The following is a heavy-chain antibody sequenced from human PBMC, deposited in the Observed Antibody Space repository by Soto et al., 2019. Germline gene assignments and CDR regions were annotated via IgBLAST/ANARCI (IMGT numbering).Heavy chain of an antibody. D-gene: IGHD2-2*01. CDR1: GFTFSNAW. V-gene: IGHV3-15*01. Sequence: EVQLVESGGGLVKPGGSLRLSCAASGFTFSNAWMSWVRQAPGKGLEWVGRIKSKTDGGTTDYAAPVKGRFTISRDDSKNTLYLQMNSLKTEDTAVYYCTTCTSHYYYYGMDVWGQGTTVTVSS. CDR3: TTCTSHYYYYGMDV. J-gene: IGHJ6*02. CDR2: IKSKTDGGTT.